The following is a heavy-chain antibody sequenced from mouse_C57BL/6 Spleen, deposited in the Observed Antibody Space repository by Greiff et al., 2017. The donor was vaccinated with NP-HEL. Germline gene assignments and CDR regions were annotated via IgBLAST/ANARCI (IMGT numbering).Heavy chain of an antibody. CDR2: ISSGGDYI. CDR3: TRTQLPLYYFDY. J-gene: IGHJ2*01. V-gene: IGHV5-9-1*02. Sequence: EVKLVESGEGLVKPGGSLKLSCAASGFTFSSYAMSWVRQTPEQRLEWVAYISSGGDYIYYADTVKGRSPISRENARNTLYLQMSSLKSEDTAMDYCTRTQLPLYYFDYWGQGTTLTVSS. D-gene: IGHD1-1*01. CDR1: GFTFSSYA.